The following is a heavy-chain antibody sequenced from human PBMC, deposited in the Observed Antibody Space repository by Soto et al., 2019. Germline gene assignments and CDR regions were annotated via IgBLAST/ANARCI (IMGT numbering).Heavy chain of an antibody. D-gene: IGHD3-10*01. V-gene: IGHV1-69*02. Sequence: QVQLVQSGAEVKKPGSSVKVSCKASGGTFSSYTISWVRQAPGQGLEWMGRIIPILGIANYAQKFQGRVTITADKSTSTAYMELSSLRSEDTAVYYCARGGVGRGVIENYYYGMDVWGQGTTVTVSS. J-gene: IGHJ6*02. CDR3: ARGGVGRGVIENYYYGMDV. CDR1: GGTFSSYT. CDR2: IIPILGIA.